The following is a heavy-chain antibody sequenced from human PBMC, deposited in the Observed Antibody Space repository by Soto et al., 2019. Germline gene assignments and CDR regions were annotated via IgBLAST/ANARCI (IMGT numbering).Heavy chain of an antibody. Sequence: ASVKVSCKASGGSLSTNPISWVRQAPGQGLEWMGGTGSGTGPGNHAQKFQGRLTVTADKSTSTVYMELTNPSSEDTAVYYCARRHSGGFFRFFDSWGQGTLVTVSS. J-gene: IGHJ4*02. CDR3: ARRHSGGFFRFFDS. CDR1: GGSLSTNP. CDR2: TGSGTGPG. D-gene: IGHD2-15*01. V-gene: IGHV1-69*06.